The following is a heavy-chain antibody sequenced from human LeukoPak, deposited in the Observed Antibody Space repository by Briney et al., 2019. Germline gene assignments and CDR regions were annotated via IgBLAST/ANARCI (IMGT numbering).Heavy chain of an antibody. CDR2: ISSSSSYI. CDR3: ARNYYDYVWGSYRHAFDI. V-gene: IGHV3-21*01. Sequence: GGSLRLSCAASGFTFSTYSINWVRQAPGKGLEWVSSISSSSSYIYYADSVKGRFTISRDNAKNSLYLQMNSLRAEDTAVYYCARNYYDYVWGSYRHAFDIWGQGTMVTVSS. J-gene: IGHJ3*02. D-gene: IGHD3-16*02. CDR1: GFTFSTYS.